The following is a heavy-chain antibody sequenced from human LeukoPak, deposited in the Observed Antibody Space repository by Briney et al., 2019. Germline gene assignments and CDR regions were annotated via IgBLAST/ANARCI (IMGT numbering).Heavy chain of an antibody. CDR2: ISGSGGST. D-gene: IGHD3-10*01. CDR3: AKVARNYGSGKTNWFDP. CDR1: GFTFSSYA. V-gene: IGHV3-23*01. Sequence: GGSLRLSCAASGFTFSSYAMSWVRQAPGKGLEWVSAISGSGGSTYYADSVKGRFTISGDNSKNTLYLQMNSLRAEDTAVYYCAKVARNYGSGKTNWFDPWGQGTLVTVSS. J-gene: IGHJ5*02.